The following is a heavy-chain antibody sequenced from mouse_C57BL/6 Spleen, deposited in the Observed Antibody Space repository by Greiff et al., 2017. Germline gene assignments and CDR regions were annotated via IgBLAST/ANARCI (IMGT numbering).Heavy chain of an antibody. CDR1: GFTFSDAW. V-gene: IGHV6-6*01. CDR3: TRTQGPDYDGSSYAMDY. J-gene: IGHJ4*01. CDR2: IRNKANNHAT. D-gene: IGHD2-3*01. Sequence: EVQVVESGGGLVQPGGSMKLSCAASGFTFSDAWMDWVRQSPETGLEWVAEIRNKANNHATYYAESVKGRFTISRDDSKSSVYLQMNSLRAEDTGIYYGTRTQGPDYDGSSYAMDYWGQGTSVTVSS.